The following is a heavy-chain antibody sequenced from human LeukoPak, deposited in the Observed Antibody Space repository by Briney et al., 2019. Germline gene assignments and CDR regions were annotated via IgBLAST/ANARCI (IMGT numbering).Heavy chain of an antibody. CDR3: ARDRAHYCVLDY. V-gene: IGHV3-33*01. CDR2: IWYDGYNK. Sequence: GRSLRLSCTASGSTFSDYGMHWVRQAPGKGLEWVAIIWYDGYNKYYADSVKGRFTISRDNAKNSLYLQMNSLRDEDTAVYYCARDRAHYCVLDYWGQGTLVTVSS. J-gene: IGHJ4*02. D-gene: IGHD3-10*02. CDR1: GSTFSDYG.